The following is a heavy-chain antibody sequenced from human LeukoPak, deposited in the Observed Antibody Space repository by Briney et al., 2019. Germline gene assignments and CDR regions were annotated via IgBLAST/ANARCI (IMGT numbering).Heavy chain of an antibody. D-gene: IGHD3-10*01. CDR2: IYSDGST. Sequence: GGSLRLSRAASGFIVSSNCMSWVRQAPGKGLEWVSVIYSDGSTYYADSVKGRFALSRDNSKNTLYLQMNSLRAEDTAVYYCAKSVLDYYGSGSYYDCWGQGTLVTVSS. V-gene: IGHV3-53*01. J-gene: IGHJ4*02. CDR3: AKSVLDYYGSGSYYDC. CDR1: GFIVSSNC.